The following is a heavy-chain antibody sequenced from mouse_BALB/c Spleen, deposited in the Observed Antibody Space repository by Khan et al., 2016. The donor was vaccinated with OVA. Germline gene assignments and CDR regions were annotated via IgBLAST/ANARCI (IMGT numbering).Heavy chain of an antibody. CDR2: IRNKAKGYTT. V-gene: IGHV7-3*02. D-gene: IGHD1-1*01. J-gene: IGHJ1*01. CDR1: GFTFTDYY. CDR3: ARETVVDVYWYLDV. Sequence: EVELVESGGVLVQPGGSLRLSCATSGFTFTDYYMSWVRQPPGKSLEWLGFIRNKAKGYTTEYSAPVKGRFTISRDNSQSIVYLQMNTLRAEDSATYYCARETVVDVYWYLDVWGAGTTVTVSS.